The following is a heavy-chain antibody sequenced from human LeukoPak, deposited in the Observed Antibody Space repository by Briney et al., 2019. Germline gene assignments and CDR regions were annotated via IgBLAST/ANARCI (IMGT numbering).Heavy chain of an antibody. CDR1: GFTVSSNY. Sequence: GGSLRLSCAASGFTVSSNYMSWVRQAPGKGLEWVSVIYSGGSTYYADSVKGRFTISRDNSKNTLYLQMNSLRAEDTAVYYCARDSSPTMILQHWGQGTLVTVSS. V-gene: IGHV3-66*01. D-gene: IGHD3-22*01. CDR2: IYSGGST. J-gene: IGHJ1*01. CDR3: ARDSSPTMILQH.